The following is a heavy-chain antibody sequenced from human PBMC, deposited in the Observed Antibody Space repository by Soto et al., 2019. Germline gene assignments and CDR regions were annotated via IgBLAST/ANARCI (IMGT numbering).Heavy chain of an antibody. J-gene: IGHJ4*02. CDR1: GFTFSDYY. D-gene: IGHD1-1*01. Sequence: GGSLRLSCEGSGFTFSDYYISWIRQAPGKGLEWISYSSNSGTFSRYADSVKGRFSISRDNTKNLLYLQMNSLRAEDTAVYYCARSGDNYNRLDYWGPGTLVTVSS. CDR3: ARSGDNYNRLDY. CDR2: SSNSGTFS. V-gene: IGHV3-11*06.